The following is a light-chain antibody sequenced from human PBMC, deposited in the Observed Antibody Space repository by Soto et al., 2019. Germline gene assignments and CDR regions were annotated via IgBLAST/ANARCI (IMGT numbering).Light chain of an antibody. CDR2: DNN. CDR1: SSNIQNRH. V-gene: IGLV1-51*01. Sequence: QSVLTQPPSVSAAPGQKVTISCSGSSSNIQNRHVSWYQQLPGTAPKLLIYDNNKRPSGIPDRFSGSKSGTSATLGITGLQTGDEADYYCGTWDASLSAGVFGGGTKLTVL. CDR3: GTWDASLSAGV. J-gene: IGLJ2*01.